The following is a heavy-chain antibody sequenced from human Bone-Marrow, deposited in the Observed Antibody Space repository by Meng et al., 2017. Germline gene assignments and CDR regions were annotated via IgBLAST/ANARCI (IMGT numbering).Heavy chain of an antibody. CDR2: ISSSGSTI. CDR1: GFYFSNAW. D-gene: IGHD3-10*01. V-gene: IGHV3-11*04. J-gene: IGHJ6*02. CDR3: ARGITMVRGVIFIYYYYGMDV. Sequence: GESLKISCAASGFYFSNAWMSWVRQAPGKGLEWVSYISSSGSTIYYADSVKGRFTISRDNAKNSLYLQMNSLRAEDTAVYYCARGITMVRGVIFIYYYYGMDVWGQGTTVTVSS.